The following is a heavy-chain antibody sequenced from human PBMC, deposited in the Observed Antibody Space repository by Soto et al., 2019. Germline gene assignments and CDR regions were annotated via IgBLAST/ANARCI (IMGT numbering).Heavy chain of an antibody. D-gene: IGHD1-26*01. CDR2: ISYDGSNK. CDR3: AKGGVGSTSNAFDI. V-gene: IGHV3-30*18. J-gene: IGHJ3*02. Sequence: GGSLRLSCAASGFTFRSYGMRWVRQAPAKGLEWVAVISYDGSNKYYEDSVKGRFTISRDNSKNTLYLQMNSLRAEDTGAYYCAKGGVGSTSNAFDIWGQGTMVTVSS. CDR1: GFTFRSYG.